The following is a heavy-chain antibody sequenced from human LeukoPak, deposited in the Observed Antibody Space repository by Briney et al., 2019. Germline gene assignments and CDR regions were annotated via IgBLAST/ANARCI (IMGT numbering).Heavy chain of an antibody. J-gene: IGHJ5*02. D-gene: IGHD6-19*01. CDR3: AREIEASSGRTWFAP. V-gene: IGHV3-7*01. CDR1: GFTFSSYC. CDR2: IKQDGSEK. Sequence: PGGSLRLSCGASGFTFSSYCMSWVRQAPGKGLEWVANIKQDGSEKYYVASVEGRYTISRDNAKNSLYLQMNSLRAEDTAVYYCAREIEASSGRTWFAPWGQGTLVTVSS.